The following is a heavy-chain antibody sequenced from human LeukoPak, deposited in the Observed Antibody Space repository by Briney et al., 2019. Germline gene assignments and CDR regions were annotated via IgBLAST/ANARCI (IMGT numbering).Heavy chain of an antibody. CDR2: IRYDGSNK. CDR1: GFIFSSYG. V-gene: IGHV3-30*02. D-gene: IGHD3-10*01. CDR3: AKAELAWDYYGSGSYSFDY. Sequence: PGGSLRLSCAASGFIFSSYGMHWVRQAPGKGLEWVAFIRYDGSNKYYADSVKGRFTISRDNSKNTLYLQMNSLRAEDTAVYYCAKAELAWDYYGSGSYSFDYWGQGTLVTVSS. J-gene: IGHJ4*02.